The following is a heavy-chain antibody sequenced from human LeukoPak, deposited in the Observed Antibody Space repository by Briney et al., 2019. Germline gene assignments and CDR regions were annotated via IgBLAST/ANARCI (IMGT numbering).Heavy chain of an antibody. J-gene: IGHJ5*02. D-gene: IGHD5-18*01. CDR3: ARAFALGGAMVASYWFDP. CDR2: INPNSGGT. V-gene: IGHV1-2*02. CDR1: GYTFTGYY. Sequence: ASVKVSCKASGYTFTGYYMHWVRQAPGQGLEWMGWINPNSGGTNYAQKFQGRVTMTRDTSISTAYMELSRLRSDDTAVYYCARAFALGGAMVASYWFDPWGQGTLVTVSS.